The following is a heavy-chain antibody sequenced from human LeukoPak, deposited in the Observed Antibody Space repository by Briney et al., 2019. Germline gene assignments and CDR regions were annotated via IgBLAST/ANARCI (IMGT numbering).Heavy chain of an antibody. J-gene: IGHJ4*02. D-gene: IGHD1-1*01. V-gene: IGHV4-59*01. CDR3: ARDGLAHGTGLGY. CDR1: GGSISSYY. Sequence: SETLSLTCAVSGGSISSYYWSWIRQPPGKGLEWIGYIYYSGSTNYNPSLKSRVTISVDTSKDQFSLKLSSVTAADTAVYYCARDGLAHGTGLGYWGQGTLVTVSS. CDR2: IYYSGST.